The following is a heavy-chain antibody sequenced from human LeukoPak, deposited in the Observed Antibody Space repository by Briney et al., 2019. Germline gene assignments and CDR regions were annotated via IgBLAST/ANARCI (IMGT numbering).Heavy chain of an antibody. V-gene: IGHV3-23*01. Sequence: GGSLRLSCAASGFIFSSYAMSWVRQAPGKGLEWVSGISGSGGSTYYADSVKVRFTISRDNSKNSLYLQMNSLRAGDTAVYYCAKADYDSWSGSWWFDPWGQGTLVTVSS. CDR1: GFIFSSYA. D-gene: IGHD3-3*01. J-gene: IGHJ5*02. CDR3: AKADYDSWSGSWWFDP. CDR2: ISGSGGST.